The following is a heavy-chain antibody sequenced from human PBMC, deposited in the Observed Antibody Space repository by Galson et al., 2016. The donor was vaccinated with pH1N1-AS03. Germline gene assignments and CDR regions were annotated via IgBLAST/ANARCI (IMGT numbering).Heavy chain of an antibody. CDR1: GFAFSRYW. CDR2: LNPDGDYK. CDR3: GPNPEYGEGAY. V-gene: IGHV3-7*01. J-gene: IGHJ4*02. Sequence: SLRLSCAASGFAFSRYWMSWVRQAPGKGLEWVANLNPDGDYKQYVDSVKGRFTISRDNTRNSLYLQMNSLRVKETAIYYCGPNPEYGEGAYWGQGALVTVSS. D-gene: IGHD4-17*01.